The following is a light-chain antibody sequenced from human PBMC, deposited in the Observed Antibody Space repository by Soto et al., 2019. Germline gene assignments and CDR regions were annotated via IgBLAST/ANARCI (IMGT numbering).Light chain of an antibody. J-gene: IGKJ1*01. CDR2: DAS. V-gene: IGKV3D-15*01. CDR1: QSVRSN. CDR3: QHYSAFSVT. Sequence: EVVMTQSPATLSVSPGERATLSCRASQSVRSNLAWYQQKPGQAPRLLIYDASNRATGIPARFSGSGSGTEFTLTISSLQPEDLATYYCQHYSAFSVTFGQGTKVDIK.